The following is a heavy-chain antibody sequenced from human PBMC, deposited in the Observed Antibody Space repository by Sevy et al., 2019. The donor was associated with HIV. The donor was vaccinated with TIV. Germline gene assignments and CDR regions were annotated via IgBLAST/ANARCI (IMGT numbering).Heavy chain of an antibody. D-gene: IGHD3-22*01. CDR1: GFTFSSYA. Sequence: GGSLRLSCAASGFTFSSYAMSWVRQAPGKGLEWVSAISGSGGSTYYADSGKGRFTISRDNSKNTLYLQMNSLRAEDTAVYYCAKGPTYYYDSSGYYTLWPLYYWGQGTLVTVSS. CDR3: AKGPTYYYDSSGYYTLWPLYY. J-gene: IGHJ4*02. CDR2: ISGSGGST. V-gene: IGHV3-23*01.